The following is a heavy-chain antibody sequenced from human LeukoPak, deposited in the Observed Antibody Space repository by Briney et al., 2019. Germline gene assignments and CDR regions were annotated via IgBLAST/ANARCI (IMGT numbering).Heavy chain of an antibody. CDR3: ARRAGIAAPTDY. CDR2: IYPGDSDT. V-gene: IGHV5-51*01. CDR1: GYSFPNYW. J-gene: IGHJ4*02. D-gene: IGHD6-13*01. Sequence: GESLKISCKGSGYSFPNYWIAWVRQMPVRGLEWMGIIYPGDSDTRYSASFQGQITISAENSINTVYLQWSSLKASDSATYYCARRAGIAAPTDYWGQGTLLTVSS.